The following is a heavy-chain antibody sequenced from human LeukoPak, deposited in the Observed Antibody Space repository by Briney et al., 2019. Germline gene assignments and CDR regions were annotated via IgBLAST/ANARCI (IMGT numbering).Heavy chain of an antibody. V-gene: IGHV4-31*03. D-gene: IGHD4-17*01. Sequence: SETLSLTCSVSGASISSGDYFWTWIRQHPGKGLEWIGYIHYSGSTYYNPSLRSRMIISVDTSKNQFSLQLSSVTAADTAVYYCARGPNYGGNSDFDYWGQGTLVTVSS. CDR1: GASISSGDYF. CDR3: ARGPNYGGNSDFDY. J-gene: IGHJ4*02. CDR2: IHYSGST.